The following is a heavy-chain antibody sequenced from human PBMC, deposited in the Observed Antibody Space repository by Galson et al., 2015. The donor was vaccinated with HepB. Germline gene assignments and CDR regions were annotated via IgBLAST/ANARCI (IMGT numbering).Heavy chain of an antibody. V-gene: IGHV3-23*01. CDR3: VKEGSWFGGYWFDP. Sequence: SLRLSCAGSGFIFRHHAMAWIRQAPGKGLEWVSGINGRSSTRSYSDAVKGRFSISRDNSKDTVFLQMGNLRAEDTAVYYCVKEGSWFGGYWFDPWGQGALVTVS. J-gene: IGHJ5*02. CDR1: GFIFRHHA. D-gene: IGHD3-16*01. CDR2: INGRSSTR.